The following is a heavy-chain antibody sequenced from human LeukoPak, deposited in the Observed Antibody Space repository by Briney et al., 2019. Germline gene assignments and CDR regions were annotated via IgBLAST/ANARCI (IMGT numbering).Heavy chain of an antibody. CDR1: GLTFSSYG. CDR2: IRYDGSNK. V-gene: IGHV3-30*02. Sequence: GGSLRLSCAASGLTFSSYGMHWVRQAPGKGLEWVAFIRYDGSNKYYADSVKGRFTISRDNSKNTLYLQMNSLRVEDTAVYYCAKGRGDYYHYMDVWGKGTTVTV. CDR3: AKGRGDYYHYMDV. J-gene: IGHJ6*03.